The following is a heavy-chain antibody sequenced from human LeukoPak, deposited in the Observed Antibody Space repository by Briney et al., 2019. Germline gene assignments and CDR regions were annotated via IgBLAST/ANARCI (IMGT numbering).Heavy chain of an antibody. CDR3: ARTGSTVTMLYPFDH. CDR1: GGSIRSYY. J-gene: IGHJ4*02. CDR2: IYYSWST. Sequence: SETLSLTCTVSGGSIRSYYWSWIRQPPAKGLEWIGYIYYSWSTNYNPSLTSRVSISVDTSKNQFSLKLSTVTAADTAVYYCARTGSTVTMLYPFDHWGQGTLVTVSS. D-gene: IGHD4-17*01. V-gene: IGHV4-59*01.